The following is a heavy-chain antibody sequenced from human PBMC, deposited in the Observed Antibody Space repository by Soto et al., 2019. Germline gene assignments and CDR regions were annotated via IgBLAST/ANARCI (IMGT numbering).Heavy chain of an antibody. V-gene: IGHV4-61*01. J-gene: IGHJ6*02. Sequence: SETLSLTCSVSGGSVRSGNHFWSWIRQPPGRGLEWLGYMYYTGVTNYNPSLKSRVRMSVDTSKNEFSLELTSLTAADTAVYYCARGGEPLGYYGLDVWGQGTTVTVS. CDR2: MYYTGVT. CDR1: GGSVRSGNHF. CDR3: ARGGEPLGYYGLDV.